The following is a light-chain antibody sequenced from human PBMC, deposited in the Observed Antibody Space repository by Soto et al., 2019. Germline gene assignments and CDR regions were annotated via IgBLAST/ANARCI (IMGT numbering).Light chain of an antibody. J-gene: IGLJ2*01. Sequence: QSALTQPASVSGSPGQSVTISCTGTSSDIGSYNRVSWYQQPPGTAPKLIIYEVNNRPSGVPDRFSGSKSGSTASLTISGLQAEDEADYYCSLYRSGSTVFGGGTKLTVL. CDR3: SLYRSGSTV. V-gene: IGLV2-18*01. CDR1: SSDIGSYNR. CDR2: EVN.